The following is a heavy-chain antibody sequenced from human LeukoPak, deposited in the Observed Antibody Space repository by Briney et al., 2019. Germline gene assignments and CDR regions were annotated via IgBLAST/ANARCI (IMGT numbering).Heavy chain of an antibody. V-gene: IGHV4-4*07. Sequence: PSETLSLTCTVSGGPISSYYWSWIRQPAGKGLEWIGRIYSSGDTNYNPSLKSRVTMSIDTSKKQFSLNLSSVTAADTAVYYCAAYQQQLAFDYWGQGTLVTGSS. J-gene: IGHJ4*02. CDR2: IYSSGDT. CDR1: GGPISSYY. CDR3: AAYQQQLAFDY. D-gene: IGHD6-13*01.